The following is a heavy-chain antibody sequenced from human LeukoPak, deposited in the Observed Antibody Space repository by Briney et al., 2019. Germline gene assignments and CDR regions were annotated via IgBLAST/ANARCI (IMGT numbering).Heavy chain of an antibody. D-gene: IGHD3-10*01. CDR2: ISGSGGST. Sequence: GGSLRLSCAAFGFTFSSYAMSWVRQAPGKGLEWVSAISGSGGSTYYADSVKGRFTISRDNSKNTLYLQMNSLRAEDTAVYYCARERVSMVRGGFDYWGQGTLVTVSS. V-gene: IGHV3-23*01. J-gene: IGHJ4*02. CDR1: GFTFSSYA. CDR3: ARERVSMVRGGFDY.